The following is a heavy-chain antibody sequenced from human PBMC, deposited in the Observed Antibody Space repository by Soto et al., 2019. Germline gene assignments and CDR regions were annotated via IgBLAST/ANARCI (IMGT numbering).Heavy chain of an antibody. V-gene: IGHV3-7*03. D-gene: IGHD3-22*01. Sequence: GGSLRLSCVASGFTFSSYWMSWVRQAPGKGLEWVANIKQDGSEKYYVDSVKGRFTISRDNAKNSLYLQMNSLRAEDTAVYYCARNPQWLGCTDVWGKGTTVTVSS. J-gene: IGHJ6*04. CDR1: GFTFSSYW. CDR3: ARNPQWLGCTDV. CDR2: IKQDGSEK.